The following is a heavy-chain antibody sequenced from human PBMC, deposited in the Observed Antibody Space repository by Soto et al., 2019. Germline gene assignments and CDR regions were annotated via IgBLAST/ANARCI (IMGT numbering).Heavy chain of an antibody. D-gene: IGHD2-15*01. CDR3: ARSDIVVVVAATWDIDY. CDR2: ISAYNGNT. CDR1: GYTFTSYG. Sequence: QVQLVQSGAEVKKPGASVKVSCKASGYTFTSYGISWVRQAPGQGLEWMGWISAYNGNTNYAQKLQGRVTMTTDTSTSTAYMELRSLRSDDTAVYYCARSDIVVVVAATWDIDYWVQGALVTVSS. J-gene: IGHJ4*02. V-gene: IGHV1-18*01.